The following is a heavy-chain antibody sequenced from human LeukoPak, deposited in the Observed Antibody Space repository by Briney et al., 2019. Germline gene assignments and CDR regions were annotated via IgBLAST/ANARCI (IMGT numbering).Heavy chain of an antibody. D-gene: IGHD2-15*01. CDR2: ITGSGGTT. CDR3: ARDRRGYCSGGSCYSHYYFDY. Sequence: GGSLRLSCAASGFAFSNYGMNWVRQAPGKGLEWVSGITGSGGTTYYADSVKGRFTISRDNAKNSLYLQMNSLRAEDTAVYYCARDRRGYCSGGSCYSHYYFDYWGQGTLVTVSS. V-gene: IGHV3-23*01. CDR1: GFAFSNYG. J-gene: IGHJ4*02.